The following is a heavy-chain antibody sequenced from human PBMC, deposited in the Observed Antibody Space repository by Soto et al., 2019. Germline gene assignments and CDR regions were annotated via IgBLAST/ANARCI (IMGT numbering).Heavy chain of an antibody. CDR1: GGSISSGGYS. D-gene: IGHD2-21*02. J-gene: IGHJ4*02. V-gene: IGHV4-30-2*03. CDR3: ARARSGDRSFDS. Sequence: SETLSLTCAVSGGSISSGGYSWSWIRQPPGKGLEWIGYIYYSGNTYYNPSLKSRVTISVDTSKNQFSLKLSSVTAADTAVYYCARARSGDRSFDSWGQGALVTVSS. CDR2: IYYSGNT.